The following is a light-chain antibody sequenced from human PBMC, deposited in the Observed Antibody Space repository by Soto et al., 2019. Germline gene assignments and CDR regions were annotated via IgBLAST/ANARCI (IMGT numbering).Light chain of an antibody. CDR1: RSVSNY. CDR2: DAS. Sequence: EIVLTQSSATLSFSPGERATLSCRASRSVSNYLAWYQQKPGQAPRLLIYDASNRATGIPARFSGSGSGTDFTLTISSLEPEDFAVYYCQQRINWITFGQGTRLEIK. V-gene: IGKV3-11*01. J-gene: IGKJ5*01. CDR3: QQRINWIT.